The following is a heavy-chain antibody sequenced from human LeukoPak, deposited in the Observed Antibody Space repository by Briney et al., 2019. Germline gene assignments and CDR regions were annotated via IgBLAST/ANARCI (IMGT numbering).Heavy chain of an antibody. D-gene: IGHD3-10*01. V-gene: IGHV3-74*01. CDR1: GFTFSSYW. Sequence: GGSLRLXCAASGFTFSSYWMHWVRQAPGKGLVSVSRINSDGSSTSYADSVKGRFTISRDNAKNTLYLQMNSLRAEDTAVYYCARGFGQLWFGELLHYDYWGQGTLVTVSS. CDR2: INSDGSST. J-gene: IGHJ4*02. CDR3: ARGFGQLWFGELLHYDY.